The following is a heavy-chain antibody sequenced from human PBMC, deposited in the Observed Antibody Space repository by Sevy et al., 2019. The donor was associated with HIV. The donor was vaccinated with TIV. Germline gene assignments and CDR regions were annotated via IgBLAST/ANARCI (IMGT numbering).Heavy chain of an antibody. Sequence: GGSLRLSCAASEFTFISYAMSWVRQAPGKGLEWVSAITGSGGTTYYADSVRGRFTISRDNSNNTRYLQMTSLGAEDTAVYYCAKGSLEWLSALDYWGQGTLVTVSS. J-gene: IGHJ4*02. CDR2: ITGSGGTT. V-gene: IGHV3-23*01. CDR3: AKGSLEWLSALDY. CDR1: EFTFISYA. D-gene: IGHD3-3*01.